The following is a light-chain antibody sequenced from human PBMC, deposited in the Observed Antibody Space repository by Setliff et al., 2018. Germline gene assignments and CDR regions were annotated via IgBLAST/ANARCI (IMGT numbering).Light chain of an antibody. J-gene: IGLJ1*01. CDR2: SNN. CDR3: AAWDDSLNGHV. V-gene: IGLV1-44*01. Sequence: QSALAQPPSASGTPGKRVTISCSGSSSNIGSNTVNWYQQLPGTAPKLLIYSNNQRLSGVPDRFSGSESGTSASLAISGLQSEDEADYYCAAWDDSLNGHVFGTGTKVTVL. CDR1: SSNIGSNT.